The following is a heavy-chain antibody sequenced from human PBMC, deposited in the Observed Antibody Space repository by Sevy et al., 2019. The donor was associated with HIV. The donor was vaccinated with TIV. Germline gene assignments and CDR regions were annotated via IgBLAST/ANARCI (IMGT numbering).Heavy chain of an antibody. J-gene: IGHJ6*02. Sequence: GGSLRLSCTPSGFTFSDYFMNWIRQAPGKGLEWVSYISSSGSTRYYADSVKGPFTISRDNAKNSLSLQMNSLRAEDTAVYYCATYSNYDYFYGMDVWGQRTTVTVSS. CDR1: GFTFSDYF. D-gene: IGHD4-4*01. CDR2: ISSSGSTR. V-gene: IGHV3-11*04. CDR3: ATYSNYDYFYGMDV.